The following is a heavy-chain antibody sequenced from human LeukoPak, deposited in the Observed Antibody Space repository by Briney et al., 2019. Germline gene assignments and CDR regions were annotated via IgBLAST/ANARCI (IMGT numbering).Heavy chain of an antibody. CDR3: ARDGYSSSWGYYYYYVDV. CDR2: ISYDGSNK. D-gene: IGHD6-13*01. V-gene: IGHV3-30*01. J-gene: IGHJ6*03. CDR1: GFTFSSYA. Sequence: GRSLRLSCAASGFTFSSYAMHWVRQAPGKGLEWVAVISYDGSNKYYADSVKGRFTISRDNSKNTLYLQMNSLRAEDTAVYYCARDGYSSSWGYYYYYVDVWGKGTTVTVSS.